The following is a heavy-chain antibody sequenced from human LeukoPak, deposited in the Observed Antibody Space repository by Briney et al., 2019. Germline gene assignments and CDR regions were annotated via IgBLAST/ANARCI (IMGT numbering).Heavy chain of an antibody. D-gene: IGHD6-19*01. Sequence: ASVKVSCKASGYTFTGYYMHWVRQAPGQGLEWMGWINPNRGGTNYAQKFQGRVTMTRDTSISTAYMELSRLRSDDTAVYYCATLLTSGYSSGWSAFDYWGQGTLVTVSS. CDR2: INPNRGGT. V-gene: IGHV1-2*02. CDR3: ATLLTSGYSSGWSAFDY. J-gene: IGHJ4*02. CDR1: GYTFTGYY.